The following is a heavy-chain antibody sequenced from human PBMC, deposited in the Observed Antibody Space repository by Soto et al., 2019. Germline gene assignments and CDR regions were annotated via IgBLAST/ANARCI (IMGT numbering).Heavy chain of an antibody. Sequence: PSQTLSLTCNFSGASMRSYSWTWMRLSPGKGLEWIRDIFYSGSSNLNPSLRSRLSISIDTSKNKFSLMLKSVTAADTAVYYCARDLRCCGLDVWGQGTTVTVSS. CDR1: GASMRSYS. CDR2: IFYSGSS. J-gene: IGHJ6*02. CDR3: ARDLRCCGLDV. D-gene: IGHD3-9*01. V-gene: IGHV4-59*01.